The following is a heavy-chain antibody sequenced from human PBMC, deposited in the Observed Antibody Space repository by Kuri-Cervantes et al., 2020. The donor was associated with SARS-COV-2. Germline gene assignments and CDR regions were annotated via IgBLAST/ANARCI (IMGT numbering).Heavy chain of an antibody. CDR2: IIPIFGTA. D-gene: IGHD3-3*01. Sequence: SAMVSCKASGGIFSSYATSWVRQAPGQGLVWMGGIIPIFGTANYAQKFQGSVTITADESTSTAYMELSSLRSEDTAVYYCAVRYYDFGRGYSRAYHGMDVWGQGTTVTVSS. J-gene: IGHJ6*02. CDR1: GGIFSSYA. CDR3: AVRYYDFGRGYSRAYHGMDV. V-gene: IGHV1-69*13.